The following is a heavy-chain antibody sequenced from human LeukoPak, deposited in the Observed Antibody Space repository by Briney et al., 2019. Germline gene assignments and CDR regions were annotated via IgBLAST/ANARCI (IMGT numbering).Heavy chain of an antibody. Sequence: PGGSLRLSCAASGFTFSNYALIWVRQAPERGLQWVSAITGSGAGTYYEDSVKGRFTISRDNSKNTLYLQMNSLRAEDTAVYYCAKSFRHDSSGYYQPGAFDIWGQGTMVTVSS. CDR1: GFTFSNYA. CDR2: ITGSGAGT. D-gene: IGHD3-22*01. J-gene: IGHJ3*02. V-gene: IGHV3-23*01. CDR3: AKSFRHDSSGYYQPGAFDI.